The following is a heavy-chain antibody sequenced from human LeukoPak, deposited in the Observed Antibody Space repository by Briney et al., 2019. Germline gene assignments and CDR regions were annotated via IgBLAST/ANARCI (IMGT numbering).Heavy chain of an antibody. CDR1: GGSFIGSY. D-gene: IGHD6-19*01. V-gene: IGHV4-34*01. CDR3: AIESLLYSSGLP. Sequence: PSETPSLTCAVYGGSFIGSYWSWIRQPPGKGLEWIGEINHSGSTNYNPSLESRVTISVDTSKNQFSLKLSSVTAADTAVYYCAIESLLYSSGLPWGQGTLVTVSS. J-gene: IGHJ5*02. CDR2: INHSGST.